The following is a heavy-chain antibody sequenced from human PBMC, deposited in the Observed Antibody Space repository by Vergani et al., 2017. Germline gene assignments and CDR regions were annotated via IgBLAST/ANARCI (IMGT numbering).Heavy chain of an antibody. V-gene: IGHV4-34*01. CDR2: INHSGST. CDR3: ARGGYCSSTSCYIFDY. J-gene: IGHJ4*02. Sequence: QVQLQQWGAGLLKPSETLSLTCAVSGGSFSGYYWSWIRQPPGKGLEWIGEINHSGSTNYNPSLKSRVTISVDTSKNQFSLKLSSVTAADTAVYSCARGGYCSSTSCYIFDYWGQGTLVTVSS. D-gene: IGHD2-2*01. CDR1: GGSFSGYY.